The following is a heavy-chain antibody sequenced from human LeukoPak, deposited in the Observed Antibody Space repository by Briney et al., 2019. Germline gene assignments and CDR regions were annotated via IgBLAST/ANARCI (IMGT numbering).Heavy chain of an antibody. CDR3: ATGGNFYYSH. J-gene: IGHJ1*01. CDR2: AYDDGSSQ. V-gene: IGHV3-33*01. CDR1: GFPFSGYG. Sequence: GGSLRLSCAASGFPFSGYGMHWVRQAPGKGLEWVAVAYDDGSSQYYADSVKGRFSISKDISKNTLSLQMNSLRAEDTAVYSCATGGNFYYSHWGQGTLVTVSS. D-gene: IGHD4-11*01.